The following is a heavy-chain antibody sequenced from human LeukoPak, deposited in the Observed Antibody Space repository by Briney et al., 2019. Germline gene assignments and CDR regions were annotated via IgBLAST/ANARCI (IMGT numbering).Heavy chain of an antibody. CDR2: ISTSGSTK. CDR1: GFTFRDYY. D-gene: IGHD3-16*01. V-gene: IGHV3-11*04. Sequence: PXGSLRLSCAASGFTFRDYYMNWIRQAPGKGLEWVSYISTSGSTKFYADSVKGRFTISRDNAKNSLYLQMSNLRAEDTAVYFRARGGGLDVWGQGATVTVSS. J-gene: IGHJ6*02. CDR3: ARGGGLDV.